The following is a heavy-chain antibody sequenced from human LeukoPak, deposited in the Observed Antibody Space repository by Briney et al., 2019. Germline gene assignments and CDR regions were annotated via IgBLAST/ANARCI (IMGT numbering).Heavy chain of an antibody. CDR2: IYYSGST. Sequence: SETLSLTCTVSGGSISSYYWSRIRQPPGKGLEWIGYIYYSGSTNYNPSLKSRVTISVDTSKNQFSLKLSSVTAADTAVYYCARNYGVRAFDIWGQGTMVTVSS. V-gene: IGHV4-59*01. CDR1: GGSISSYY. CDR3: ARNYGVRAFDI. D-gene: IGHD4-17*01. J-gene: IGHJ3*02.